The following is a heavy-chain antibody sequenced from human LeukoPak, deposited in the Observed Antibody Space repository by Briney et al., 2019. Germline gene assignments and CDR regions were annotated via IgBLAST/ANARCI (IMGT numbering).Heavy chain of an antibody. CDR2: XSGSGGGT. D-gene: IGHD3-10*01. V-gene: IGHV3-23*01. Sequence: GGSLRLSCAASGFTFSSYAMSWVRQAPGKGLAXXXXXSGSGGGTYYADSVKGRFTISRDNSKNTLYLQMNSLRADDTAVYYCAKGGLLWFGEVKPIDYWGQGTLVTVSS. CDR3: AKGGLLWFGEVKPIDY. CDR1: GFTFSSYA. J-gene: IGHJ4*02.